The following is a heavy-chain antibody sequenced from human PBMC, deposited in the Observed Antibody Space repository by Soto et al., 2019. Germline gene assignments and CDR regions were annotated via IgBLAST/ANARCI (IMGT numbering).Heavy chain of an antibody. CDR3: AKDRRNTVGLGYGMDV. CDR2: ISGSGGST. CDR1: GFTFSSYA. J-gene: IGHJ6*02. V-gene: IGHV3-23*01. D-gene: IGHD4-4*01. Sequence: EVQLLESGGGLVQPGGSLRLSCAASGFTFSSYAMSWVRQAPGKGLEWVSAISGSGGSTYYADSVKGRFTISRDNSKNTLYLQMNSLRAEDTAVYYCAKDRRNTVGLGYGMDVWGQGTTVTVSS.